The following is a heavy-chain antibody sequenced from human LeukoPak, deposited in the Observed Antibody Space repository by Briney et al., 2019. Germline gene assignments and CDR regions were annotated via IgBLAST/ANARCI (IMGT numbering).Heavy chain of an antibody. D-gene: IGHD3-22*01. J-gene: IGHJ4*02. CDR2: IYYSGST. CDR1: GGSISSYY. Sequence: PSETLSLTCTVSGGSISSYYWSWIRQPPGKGLEWIGYIYYSGSTNYNPSLKSRVTISVDTSKNQFSLKLSSVTAADTAVYYCARRVYYALRYWGQGTLVTVSS. CDR3: ARRVYYALRY. V-gene: IGHV4-59*12.